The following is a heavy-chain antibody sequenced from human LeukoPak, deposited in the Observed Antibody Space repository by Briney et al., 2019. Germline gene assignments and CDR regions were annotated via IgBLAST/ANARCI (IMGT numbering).Heavy chain of an antibody. CDR1: GGSFSGYY. CDR3: ARRMRPNYYDSSGFDY. V-gene: IGHV4-34*01. Sequence: SETLSLTSAVYGGSFSGYYWSWIRQPPGKGLEWIGEINHSGSTNYNPSLKSRVTISVDTSKNQFSLKLSSVTAADTAVYYCARRMRPNYYDSSGFDYWGQGTLVTVSS. D-gene: IGHD3-22*01. J-gene: IGHJ4*02. CDR2: INHSGST.